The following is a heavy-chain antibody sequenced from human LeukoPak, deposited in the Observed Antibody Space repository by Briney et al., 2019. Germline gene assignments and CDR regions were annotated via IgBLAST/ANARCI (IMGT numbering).Heavy chain of an antibody. Sequence: GGSLRLSCAASGFTVSSNYMSWVRQAPGKGLEWVSAISGSGGSTYYADSVKGRFTISRDNSKNTLYLQMNSLRAEDTAVYYCAKDSGRITIFGVVTNFDYWGQGTLVTVSS. D-gene: IGHD3-3*01. V-gene: IGHV3-23*01. J-gene: IGHJ4*02. CDR1: GFTVSSNY. CDR3: AKDSGRITIFGVVTNFDY. CDR2: ISGSGGST.